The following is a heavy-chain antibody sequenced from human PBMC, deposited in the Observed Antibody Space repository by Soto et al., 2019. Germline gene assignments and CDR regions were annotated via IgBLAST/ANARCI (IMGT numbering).Heavy chain of an antibody. Sequence: SVKVSCKASGGPFIWVRQSPGQVLEWMGSIIPMFGTANYAQKFQGRVTITADKSTSTAYMELSSLRYEDTAVYYCARSIVGGRWFDPWGQGAQVTVSS. CDR3: ARSIVGGRWFDP. V-gene: IGHV1-69*06. D-gene: IGHD2-21*01. CDR2: IIPMFGTA. J-gene: IGHJ5*02. CDR1: GGPFI.